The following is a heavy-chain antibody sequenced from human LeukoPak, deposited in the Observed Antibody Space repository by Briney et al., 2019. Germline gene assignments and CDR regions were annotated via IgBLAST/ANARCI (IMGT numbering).Heavy chain of an antibody. CDR1: GFSFSNFW. Sequence: GGSLRLSCAASGFSFSNFWMHWGRQAPGEGLVWVSRISPDGSETTYADSVKGRFTISRDNAKNTPYLQLSSLRAEDTAVYYCARDMWGSFDYWGQGALVTVSS. V-gene: IGHV3-74*01. D-gene: IGHD7-27*01. CDR2: ISPDGSET. CDR3: ARDMWGSFDY. J-gene: IGHJ4*02.